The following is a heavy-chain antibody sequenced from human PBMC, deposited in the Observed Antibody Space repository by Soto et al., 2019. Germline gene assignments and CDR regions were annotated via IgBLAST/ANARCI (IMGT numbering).Heavy chain of an antibody. CDR3: AIVSSWSCLGY. V-gene: IGHV1-46*01. CDR1: GYTFTSYY. D-gene: IGHD6-13*01. J-gene: IGHJ4*02. Sequence: QVQLVQSGAEVKKPGASVKVSCKASGYTFTSYYMHWVRQAPGQGLEWMGIINTSGCSTSYAQKSQXGXTXTXYTSTSTVYMELSSPRSEDPAVYYSAIVSSWSCLGYWGQGTLVTVSS. CDR2: INTSGCST.